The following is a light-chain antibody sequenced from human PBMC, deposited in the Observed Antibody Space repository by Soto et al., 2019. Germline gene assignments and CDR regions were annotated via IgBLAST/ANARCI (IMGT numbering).Light chain of an antibody. CDR1: SSDVGGYNY. CDR2: DVS. CDR3: SSYAGNNNLV. Sequence: QSVLTQPPSASGSPGQSVTISCTGTSSDVGGYNYVSWYQQHPGKAPKLMIYDVSKRPSGVPDRFSGSKSGNTASLTVSGLQTEDEADYYCSSYAGNNNLVFGGGTKVTVL. V-gene: IGLV2-8*01. J-gene: IGLJ2*01.